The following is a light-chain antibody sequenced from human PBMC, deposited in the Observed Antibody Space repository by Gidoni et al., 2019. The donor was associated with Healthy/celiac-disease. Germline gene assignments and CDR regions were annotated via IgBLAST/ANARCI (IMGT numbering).Light chain of an antibody. Sequence: DNQMAQSPSSLSASVGDRVTITCRASQSISSYLNWYQQKPGKAPKLLISAASSLQSGVPSRFSGSGSGTDFTLTISRLQPEDFATYYCQQSYSTPQTFGQGTKVEIK. CDR2: AAS. V-gene: IGKV1-39*01. CDR1: QSISSY. J-gene: IGKJ1*01. CDR3: QQSYSTPQT.